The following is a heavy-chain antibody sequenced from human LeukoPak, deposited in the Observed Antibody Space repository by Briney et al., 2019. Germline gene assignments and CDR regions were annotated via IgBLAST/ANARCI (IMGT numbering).Heavy chain of an antibody. CDR1: GFPFSSYW. J-gene: IGHJ4*02. D-gene: IGHD4-11*01. Sequence: GGSLRLSCAASGFPFSSYWMAWVRQAPGKGLEWVASIKQDGGETFYVDSVKGRFAISRDNAKNSLYLQMNSLRAEDTAVYYCTREDHSNYNYWGQGTLVTVSS. CDR2: IKQDGGET. V-gene: IGHV3-7*01. CDR3: TREDHSNYNY.